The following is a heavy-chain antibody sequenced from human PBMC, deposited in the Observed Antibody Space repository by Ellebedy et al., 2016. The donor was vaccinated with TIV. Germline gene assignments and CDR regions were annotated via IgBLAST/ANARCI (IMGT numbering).Heavy chain of an antibody. CDR3: SKDLYVSSWSKIGSRHFYYYYGMDV. D-gene: IGHD3-22*01. CDR1: GFTFNNYG. CDR2: ISHEGSTT. J-gene: IGHJ6*02. V-gene: IGHV3-30*18. Sequence: GESLKISCEASGFTFNNYGMHWVRQVPGKGLEWLAVISHEGSTTYYGDSVEGRFTISRDNSKNALYLQMNSLRVEDTALYYCSKDLYVSSWSKIGSRHFYYYYGMDVWGQGTTVTVSS.